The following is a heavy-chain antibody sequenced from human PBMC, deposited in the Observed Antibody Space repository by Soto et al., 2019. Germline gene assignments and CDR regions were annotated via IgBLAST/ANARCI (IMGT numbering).Heavy chain of an antibody. CDR2: MNPNSGNT. CDR3: ARDLTPRGTLDYYGMDV. CDR1: GYTFTSYD. J-gene: IGHJ6*02. V-gene: IGHV1-8*01. Sequence: ASVKVSCKASGYTFTSYDINCVRQATGQGLEWMGWMNPNSGNTGYAQKFQGRVTMTRNTSISTAYMELSSLRSEDTAVYYCARDLTPRGTLDYYGMDVWGQGTTVTVSS. D-gene: IGHD3-16*01.